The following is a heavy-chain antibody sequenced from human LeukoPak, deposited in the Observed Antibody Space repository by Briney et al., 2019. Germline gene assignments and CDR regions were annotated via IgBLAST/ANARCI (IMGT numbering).Heavy chain of an antibody. CDR1: GFTFSSYA. D-gene: IGHD2-2*01. CDR3: AKDSWGCSSTSCPNWFDP. CDR2: ISGSGGST. V-gene: IGHV3-23*01. Sequence: SGGSLRLSCVASGFTFSSYAMSWVRQAPGKGLEWVSAISGSGGSTYYADSVKGRFTISRDNSKNTLYLQMNSLRAEDTAVYYCAKDSWGCSSTSCPNWFDPWGQGTLVTVSS. J-gene: IGHJ5*02.